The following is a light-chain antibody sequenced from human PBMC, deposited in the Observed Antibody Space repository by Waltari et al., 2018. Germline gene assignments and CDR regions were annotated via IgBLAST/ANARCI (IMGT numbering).Light chain of an antibody. CDR2: GAM. J-gene: IGKJ1*01. CDR3: QQYGSTPWT. V-gene: IGKV3-20*01. Sequence: ENVLTQSPSTLSLSPGERVTLSCRASHRVSSRYLAWYQQNPGQAPRLLIHGAMNRATGNPDRFSGSGLATDFTFTISRLEPEDSAVYYCQQYGSTPWTFGQGTKVEIK. CDR1: HRVSSRY.